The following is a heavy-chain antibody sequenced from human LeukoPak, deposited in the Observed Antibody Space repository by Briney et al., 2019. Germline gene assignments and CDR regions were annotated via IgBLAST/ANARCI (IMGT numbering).Heavy chain of an antibody. V-gene: IGHV4-30-2*01. J-gene: IGHJ5*02. Sequence: PSQTLSHPCTVSGGSISSGGYSWSWIRQPPGKGLEWIGYIYHSGSTYYNPSHKSRITISIDRSKNQFSLKLSSVTAADTAVYYCARAEDYYDSSGYSRNLWFDPWGQGTLVTVSS. CDR2: IYHSGST. CDR1: GGSISSGGYS. CDR3: ARAEDYYDSSGYSRNLWFDP. D-gene: IGHD3-22*01.